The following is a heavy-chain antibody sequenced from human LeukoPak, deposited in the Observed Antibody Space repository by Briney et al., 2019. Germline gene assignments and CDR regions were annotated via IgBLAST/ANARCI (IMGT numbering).Heavy chain of an antibody. V-gene: IGHV3-23*01. CDR1: EFTFSNYA. Sequence: GGSLRLSCVASEFTFSNYAMNWVRQAPGKGLEWVSAIGGSGTGTYYADSVKGRFTISRDNSKNTLYLQMNSLRAEDTAIYYCAKRIAARTPYYFDYWGQGTLVTVSS. CDR2: IGGSGTGT. J-gene: IGHJ4*02. CDR3: AKRIAARTPYYFDY. D-gene: IGHD6-6*01.